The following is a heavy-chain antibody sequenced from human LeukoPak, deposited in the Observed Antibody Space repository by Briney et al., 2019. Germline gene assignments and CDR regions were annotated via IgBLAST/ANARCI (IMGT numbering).Heavy chain of an antibody. D-gene: IGHD6-13*01. V-gene: IGHV3-7*01. CDR1: GFIFNDFW. J-gene: IGHJ4*02. CDR2: IRQDGGAK. Sequence: GGSLRLSCTASGFIFNDFWMSWVRQAPGERLEWVANIRQDGGAKNYVDSVKGRFTISRDNAKKSLYLQMNSLRAEDTAVYYCAPPPIAATGNWGQGTLVTVSS. CDR3: APPPIAATGN.